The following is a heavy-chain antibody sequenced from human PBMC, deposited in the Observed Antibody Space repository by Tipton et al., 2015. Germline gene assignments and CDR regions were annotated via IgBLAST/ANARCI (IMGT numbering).Heavy chain of an antibody. CDR2: IWYDGSNK. V-gene: IGHV3-33*01. CDR1: GFTFSSYG. Sequence: SLRLSCAASGFTFSSYGMHWVRQAPGKGLERVAVIWYDGSNKYYADSVKGRFTISRDNSKNTLYLQMNSLRAEDTTVYYCARDEYDFYMWYYYYGMDVWGQGTTVTVSS. D-gene: IGHD3-3*01. J-gene: IGHJ6*02. CDR3: ARDEYDFYMWYYYYGMDV.